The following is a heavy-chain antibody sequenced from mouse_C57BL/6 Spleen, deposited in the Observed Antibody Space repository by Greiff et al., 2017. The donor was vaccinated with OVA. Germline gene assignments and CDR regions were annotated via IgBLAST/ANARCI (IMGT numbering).Heavy chain of an antibody. CDR2: INPSSGYT. CDR3: AYYGSSYRFAY. V-gene: IGHV1-4*01. J-gene: IGHJ3*01. D-gene: IGHD1-1*01. CDR1: GYTFTSYT. Sequence: VQLQQSGAELARPGASVKMSCKASGYTFTSYTMHWVKQRPGQGLEWIGYINPSSGYTKYNQKFKDKATLTADKSSSTAYMQLSSLTSEDSAVYYCAYYGSSYRFAYWGQGTLVTVSA.